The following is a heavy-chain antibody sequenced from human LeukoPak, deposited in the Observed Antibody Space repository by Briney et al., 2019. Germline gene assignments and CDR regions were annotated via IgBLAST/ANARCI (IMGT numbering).Heavy chain of an antibody. CDR3: ARRYGDLFDY. D-gene: IGHD4-17*01. CDR1: GGSISSSSYY. Sequence: SETLSLTCTVSGGSISSSSYYWGWIRQPPGTGLEWIGSIYYSGSTYYNPSLKSRVTISVDTSKNQFSLKLSSVTAADTAVYYCARRYGDLFDYWGQGTLVTVSS. V-gene: IGHV4-39*01. CDR2: IYYSGST. J-gene: IGHJ4*02.